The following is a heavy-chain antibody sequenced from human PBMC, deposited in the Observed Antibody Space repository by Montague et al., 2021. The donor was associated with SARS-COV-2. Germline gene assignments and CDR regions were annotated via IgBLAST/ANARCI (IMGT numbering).Heavy chain of an antibody. J-gene: IGHJ4*02. D-gene: IGHD4-17*01. Sequence: TLSLTCTVSGGSTSSAGYYWSWIRQHPGKGLEWIGNIYNSGSTYYNPSLRSRLTISVDTPKNQFSLKLCSVTAADTAVYYCARDGRWTTVTPGGRIKLHYFDYWGQGTLATVSS. CDR2: IYNSGST. CDR3: ARDGRWTTVTPGGRIKLHYFDY. V-gene: IGHV4-31*03. CDR1: GGSTSSAGYY.